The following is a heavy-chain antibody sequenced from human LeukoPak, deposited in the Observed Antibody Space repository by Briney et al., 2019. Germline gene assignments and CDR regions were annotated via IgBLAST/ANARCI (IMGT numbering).Heavy chain of an antibody. CDR2: IYYSGTT. V-gene: IGHV4-4*08. J-gene: IGHJ3*01. CDR3: AREVPLYSESAFDV. D-gene: IGHD2-21*01. Sequence: NPSETLSLTCTVSGGSISSYFWSWIRQPPGKGLEWIGNIYYSGTTNYNPSLKSRVIISLDTSKNQISLRLTSVTATDTAVYYCAREVPLYSESAFDVWGPGSMVTVSS. CDR1: GGSISSYF.